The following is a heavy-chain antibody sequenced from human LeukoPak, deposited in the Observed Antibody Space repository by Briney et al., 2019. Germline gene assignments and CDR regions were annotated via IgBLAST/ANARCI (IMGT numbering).Heavy chain of an antibody. Sequence: PSETLSLTCAVYGGSFSGYYWSWIRHPPGKGLEWIGEINHSGSTNYNPSLKSRVTISVDTSKNQFSLKLSSVTAADTAVYYCARSPRRLGYCSGGSCYYYYGMDVWGQGTTVTVSS. CDR1: GGSFSGYY. CDR3: ARSPRRLGYCSGGSCYYYYGMDV. D-gene: IGHD2-15*01. V-gene: IGHV4-34*01. J-gene: IGHJ6*02. CDR2: INHSGST.